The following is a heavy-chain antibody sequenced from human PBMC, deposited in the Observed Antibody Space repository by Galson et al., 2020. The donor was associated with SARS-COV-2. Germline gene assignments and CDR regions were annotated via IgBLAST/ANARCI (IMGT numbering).Heavy chain of an antibody. J-gene: IGHJ4*02. Sequence: SLRLSCAASGFTFSSYAMNWVRQAPAKGLEWVAVISYDGSNQYYADSVKGRFTISRDNSKNTLYLQMNSLRAEDTAVYYCARRDYYGSGTHALLEYWGQGTLVTVSS. CDR3: ARRDYYGSGTHALLEY. V-gene: IGHV3-30*04. CDR1: GFTFSSYA. CDR2: ISYDGSNQ. D-gene: IGHD3-10*01.